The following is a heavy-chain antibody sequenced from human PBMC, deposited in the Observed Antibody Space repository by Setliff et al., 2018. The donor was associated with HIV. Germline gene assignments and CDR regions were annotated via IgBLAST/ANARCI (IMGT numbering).Heavy chain of an antibody. D-gene: IGHD1-26*01. Sequence: LSLTCTVSGGSISSGDYYWTCVRQPAGKGLQWLGRIHTSGNTNYNPSLKSRVTISVDTAKNQFSLQMSSVTAADTAVYYCASLRSSYDFSNWFDPWGQGTQVTVSS. CDR3: ASLRSSYDFSNWFDP. CDR1: GGSISSGDYY. CDR2: IHTSGNT. J-gene: IGHJ5*02. V-gene: IGHV4-61*02.